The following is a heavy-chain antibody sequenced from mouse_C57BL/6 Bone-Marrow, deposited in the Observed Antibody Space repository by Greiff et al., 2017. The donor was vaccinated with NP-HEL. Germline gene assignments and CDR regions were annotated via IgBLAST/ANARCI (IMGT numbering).Heavy chain of an antibody. CDR2: IWTGGGT. Sequence: VQLQESGPGLVAPSQSLSITCTVSGFSFTSYAISWVRQPPGKGLEWLGVIWTGGGTNYYSALKSRLSISKDNSKSQVFLKMNSLQTDDTARYYCARSVYYDYEVWYAYWGQGTLVTVSA. V-gene: IGHV2-9-1*01. CDR1: GFSFTSYA. J-gene: IGHJ3*01. D-gene: IGHD2-4*01. CDR3: ARSVYYDYEVWYAY.